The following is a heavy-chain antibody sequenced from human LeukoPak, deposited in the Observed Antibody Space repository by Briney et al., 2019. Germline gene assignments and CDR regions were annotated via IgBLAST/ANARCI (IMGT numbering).Heavy chain of an antibody. J-gene: IGHJ3*02. V-gene: IGHV3-23*01. CDR2: ISGSGGST. Sequence: PGGSLRLSCAASGFTFSSYVMSSVRQAPGKGLEWVSAISGSGGSTYYADSVKGRFTISRDNSKNTLYLQMNSLRAEDTAVYYCAKGPSGSYLVAFDIWGQGTMVTVSS. D-gene: IGHD1-26*01. CDR3: AKGPSGSYLVAFDI. CDR1: GFTFSSYV.